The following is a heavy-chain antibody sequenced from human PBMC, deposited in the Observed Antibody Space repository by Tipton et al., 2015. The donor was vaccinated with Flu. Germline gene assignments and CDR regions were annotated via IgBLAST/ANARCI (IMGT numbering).Heavy chain of an antibody. J-gene: IGHJ5*02. Sequence: LRLSCSVSGDSIDSRYFWGWIRQPPGKGLEWIGNVHPTGNGYYNVSLRSRVTIAVDRPKNQFSLSLTSVTATDTAVYYCARHGPQGGDPNWFDPWGLGTLVTVSS. CDR3: ARHGPQGGDPNWFDP. CDR2: VHPTGNG. V-gene: IGHV4-38-2*01. D-gene: IGHD2-21*02. CDR1: GDSIDSRYF.